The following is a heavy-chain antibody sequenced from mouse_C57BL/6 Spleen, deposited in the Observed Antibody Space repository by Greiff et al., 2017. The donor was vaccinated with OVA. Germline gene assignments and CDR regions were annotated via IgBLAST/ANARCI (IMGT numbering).Heavy chain of an antibody. Sequence: VQLKESGGGLVKPGGSLKLSCAASGFTFSDYGMHWVRQAPEKGLEWVAYISSGSSTIYYADTVKGRFTISRDNAKNTLFLQMTSLRSEDTAMYYCARPGSSYEYYFDYWGQGTTLTVSS. V-gene: IGHV5-17*01. J-gene: IGHJ2*01. CDR2: ISSGSSTI. D-gene: IGHD1-1*01. CDR3: ARPGSSYEYYFDY. CDR1: GFTFSDYG.